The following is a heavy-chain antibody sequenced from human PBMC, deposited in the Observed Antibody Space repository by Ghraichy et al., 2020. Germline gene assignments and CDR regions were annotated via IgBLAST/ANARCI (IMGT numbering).Heavy chain of an antibody. J-gene: IGHJ6*03. V-gene: IGHV4-34*01. CDR1: GGSFSGYY. D-gene: IGHD2-15*01. CDR2: INHSGST. CDR3: ARGVLGYCSGGSCYGSAFNSPPKPYFYYMDV. Sequence: SETLSLTCAVYGGSFSGYYWSWIRQPPGKGLEWIGEINHSGSTNYNPSLKSRVTISVDTSKNQFSLKLSSVTAADTAVYYCARGVLGYCSGGSCYGSAFNSPPKPYFYYMDVWGKGTTVTVSS.